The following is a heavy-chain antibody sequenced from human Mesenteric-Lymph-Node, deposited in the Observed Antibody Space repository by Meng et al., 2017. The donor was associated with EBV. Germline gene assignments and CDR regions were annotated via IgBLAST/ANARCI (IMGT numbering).Heavy chain of an antibody. J-gene: IGHJ5*02. V-gene: IGHV4-34*01. CDR3: ARLVVDPIDNWFDP. CDR1: GGSFSGYY. CDR2: MNHDGRA. Sequence: QVQLQQWGAGRLKPSETLSLTCAVYGGSFSGYYWSWIRQPPGKGPQWIGEMNHDGRANYNPSLKSRVTMSVDTSKNQLSLKLSSVTAADTAIYYCARLVVDPIDNWFDPWGQGTLVTVSS. D-gene: IGHD2-15*01.